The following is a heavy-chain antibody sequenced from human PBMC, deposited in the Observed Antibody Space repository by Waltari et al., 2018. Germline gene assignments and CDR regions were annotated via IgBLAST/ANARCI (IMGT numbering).Heavy chain of an antibody. CDR1: GGTFSSYA. D-gene: IGHD3-3*01. V-gene: IGHV1-69*13. CDR3: ASDRRRPLRFLEWLIGRD. CDR2: IIPILGTA. Sequence: QVQLVQSGAEVKKPGSSVKVSCKSSGGTFSSYAISWVRQAPGQGLEWMGRIIPILGTANYAQKFQGRVTITADKSTSTAYMELSSLRSEDTAVYYCASDRRRPLRFLEWLIGRDWGQGTLVTVSS. J-gene: IGHJ4*02.